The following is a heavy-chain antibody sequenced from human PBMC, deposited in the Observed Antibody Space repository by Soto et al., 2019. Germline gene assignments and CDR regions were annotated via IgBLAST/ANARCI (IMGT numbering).Heavy chain of an antibody. CDR3: AKDRGWSFDY. CDR1: GFTFSRYG. Sequence: PGGALRLSCAASGFTFSRYGMHWVRQAPGKGLEWVAVISYDGSNKYYADSVKGRFTISRDNSKNTLYLQMNSLRAEDTAVYYCAKDRGWSFDYWGQGTLVTVSS. CDR2: ISYDGSNK. D-gene: IGHD6-19*01. V-gene: IGHV3-30*18. J-gene: IGHJ4*02.